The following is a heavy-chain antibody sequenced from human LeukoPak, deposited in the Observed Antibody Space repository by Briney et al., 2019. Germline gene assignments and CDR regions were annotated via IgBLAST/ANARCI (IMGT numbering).Heavy chain of an antibody. D-gene: IGHD6-19*01. CDR2: INSDGSST. CDR3: AKDTPNSSGWYFGY. J-gene: IGHJ4*02. CDR1: GFTLSSYW. V-gene: IGHV3-74*01. Sequence: PGGSLRLSCAASGFTLSSYWMHWVRQAPGKGLVWVSRINSDGSSTNYADSVKGRFTISRDNAKNTLYLQMNSLRAEDTAVYYCAKDTPNSSGWYFGYWGQGTLVTVPS.